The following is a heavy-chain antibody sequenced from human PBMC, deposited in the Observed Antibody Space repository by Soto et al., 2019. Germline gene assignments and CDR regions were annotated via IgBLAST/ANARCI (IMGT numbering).Heavy chain of an antibody. J-gene: IGHJ6*02. V-gene: IGHV3-53*01. Sequence: GGSLRLSCAASGFTVSSNYMSWVRQAPGKGLEWVSVIYSGGSTYYADSVKGRFTISRDNSKNTLYLQMNSLRAEDTAVYYCARDPGVQSGDFWSGDYYGMDVWGQGTTVTVSS. CDR3: ARDPGVQSGDFWSGDYYGMDV. D-gene: IGHD3-3*01. CDR2: IYSGGST. CDR1: GFTVSSNY.